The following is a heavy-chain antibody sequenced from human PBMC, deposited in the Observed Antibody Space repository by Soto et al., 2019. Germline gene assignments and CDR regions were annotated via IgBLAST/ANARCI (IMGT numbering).Heavy chain of an antibody. CDR2: ITGSSAST. J-gene: IGHJ6*02. Sequence: EVQLLESGGGLVQPGGSLRLSCAASGFTFSSYAMSWVRRAPGKGLEWVSTITGSSASTYYADSVKGRFTVSRDTPKNSLSPQMNSLSAEDTAVYYCARFSPVLGLPTMGGLRDYDGMDVWGQGTTVTVSS. V-gene: IGHV3-23*01. CDR3: ARFSPVLGLPTMGGLRDYDGMDV. D-gene: IGHD3-10*01. CDR1: GFTFSSYA.